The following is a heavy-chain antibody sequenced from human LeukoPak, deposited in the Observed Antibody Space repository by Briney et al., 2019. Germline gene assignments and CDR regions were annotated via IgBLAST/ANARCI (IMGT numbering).Heavy chain of an antibody. D-gene: IGHD6-6*01. CDR2: IYYSGST. J-gene: IGHJ6*02. CDR1: GGSISSYY. CDR3: ARSSYCYYGMDV. Sequence: SETLSLTCTVSGGSISSYYWSWIRQPPGKGLEWIGYIYYSGSTNYNPSLKSRVSISVDTSKNQFSLKLSSVTAADTAMYSCARSSYCYYGMDVWGQGTTVTVSS. V-gene: IGHV4-59*01.